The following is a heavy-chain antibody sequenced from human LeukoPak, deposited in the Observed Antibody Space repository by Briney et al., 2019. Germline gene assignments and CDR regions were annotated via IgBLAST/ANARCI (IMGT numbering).Heavy chain of an antibody. J-gene: IGHJ5*02. D-gene: IGHD2-2*01. V-gene: IGHV4-34*01. CDR1: GGSFSGYY. CDR2: INHSGST. Sequence: KASETLSLTCAVYGGSFSGYYWSWIRQPPGKGLEWIGEINHSGSTNYNPSLKSRVTISVDTSKNQFSLKLSSVTAADTAVYYCARADIVVVPAAPNWFDPWGKGTLVTVSS. CDR3: ARADIVVVPAAPNWFDP.